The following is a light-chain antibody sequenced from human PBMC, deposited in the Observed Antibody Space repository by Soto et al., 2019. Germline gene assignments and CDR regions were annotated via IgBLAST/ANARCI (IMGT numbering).Light chain of an antibody. J-gene: IGKJ3*01. V-gene: IGKV3-20*01. CDR3: QQYGSPSFT. Sequence: EIVLTQSPGTLSLSPGERATLSCRASQSVSSSYLAWYQQKPGQAPRLLIYGASSSATGIPDRFSGSGSGTDFTLTISRLEPEDFAVYYCQQYGSPSFTFGPGTKVDIK. CDR1: QSVSSSY. CDR2: GAS.